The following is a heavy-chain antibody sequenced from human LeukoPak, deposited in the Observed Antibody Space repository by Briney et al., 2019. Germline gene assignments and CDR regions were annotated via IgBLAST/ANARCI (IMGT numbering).Heavy chain of an antibody. CDR2: INTSGSST. CDR3: ARAEKRYFDWLRGGNWFDR. D-gene: IGHD3-9*01. CDR1: GYTFTSYY. V-gene: IGHV1-46*01. J-gene: IGHJ5*02. Sequence: ASGNLSCNASGYTFTSYYMAWHRHGPGQGLEWMGVINTSGSSTSYAQKFQVRVTMTRDTSTRTVYMELSSLRCEDTAVYYWARAEKRYFDWLRGGNWFDRWGQGTLVTVSS.